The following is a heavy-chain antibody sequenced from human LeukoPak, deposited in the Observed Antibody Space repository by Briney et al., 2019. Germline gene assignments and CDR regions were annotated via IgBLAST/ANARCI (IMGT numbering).Heavy chain of an antibody. CDR1: GFTFTSSA. Sequence: GTSVKVSCKASGFTFTSSAVQWVRQARGQRPEWIGWIVVGSGNTNYAQKFQERVTITRDMSTSTAYMELSSLRSEDTAVYYCAAGWVTAATDAFDIWGQGTMVTVSS. J-gene: IGHJ3*02. V-gene: IGHV1-58*01. CDR3: AAGWVTAATDAFDI. CDR2: IVVGSGNT. D-gene: IGHD2-2*01.